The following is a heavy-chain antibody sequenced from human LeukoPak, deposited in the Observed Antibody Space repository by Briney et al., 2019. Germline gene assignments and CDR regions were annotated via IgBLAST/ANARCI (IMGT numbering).Heavy chain of an antibody. D-gene: IGHD3-10*01. J-gene: IGHJ4*02. V-gene: IGHV1-8*03. CDR3: ARGEYYGSGIYRTGFNFVY. CDR1: GYTFTSYD. Sequence: ASVKVSCKASGYTFTSYDINWVRQATGQGLEWVGWMNPNSGNTGYAQKFQGRVTITRNTSISTAYMELSSLRSEDTAVYYCARGEYYGSGIYRTGFNFVYWGQGTLVTVSS. CDR2: MNPNSGNT.